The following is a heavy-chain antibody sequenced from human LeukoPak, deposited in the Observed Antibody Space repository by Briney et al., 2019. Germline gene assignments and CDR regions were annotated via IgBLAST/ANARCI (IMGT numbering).Heavy chain of an antibody. CDR2: IDTSGGNT. Sequence: PGGSLRLSCAASGFTFSSHAMNCVRQAPGKGLEWVPSIDTSGGNTYYADSVKGRFTISRDNSKNTLYLQMNSLRAEDTAVYYCAVTRHSFSYDTWGQGTLVTVSS. D-gene: IGHD3-22*01. V-gene: IGHV3-23*01. CDR3: AVTRHSFSYDT. CDR1: GFTFSSHA. J-gene: IGHJ5*02.